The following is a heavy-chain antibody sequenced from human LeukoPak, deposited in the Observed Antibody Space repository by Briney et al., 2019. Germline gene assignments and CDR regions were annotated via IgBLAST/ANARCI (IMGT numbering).Heavy chain of an antibody. CDR2: ISGSGSST. D-gene: IGHD6-19*01. V-gene: IGHV3-23*01. J-gene: IGHJ4*02. CDR1: GFTFSSYA. Sequence: GGSLRLSCAVSGFTFSSYAMSWVRQAPGKGLEWVSAISGSGSSTYYADSVKGRFTISRDNSKNTLYLQMNSLRAEDTAVYYCAKDPFIAVAGTGTPGYWGQGTLVTVSS. CDR3: AKDPFIAVAGTGTPGY.